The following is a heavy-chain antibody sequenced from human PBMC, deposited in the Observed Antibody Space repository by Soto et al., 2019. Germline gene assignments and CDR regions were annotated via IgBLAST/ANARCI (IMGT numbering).Heavy chain of an antibody. CDR2: IYYSGST. CDR1: GGSVSSGSYY. D-gene: IGHD1-26*01. CDR3: ARHRIKVGASTPDAFDI. Sequence: SETLSLTCTVSGGSVSSGSYYWSWIRQPPGKGLECIGYIYYSGSTNYNPSLKSRVTISVDTSKNQFSLKLSSVTAADTAVYYCARHRIKVGASTPDAFDIWGQGTMVTVSS. V-gene: IGHV4-61*01. J-gene: IGHJ3*02.